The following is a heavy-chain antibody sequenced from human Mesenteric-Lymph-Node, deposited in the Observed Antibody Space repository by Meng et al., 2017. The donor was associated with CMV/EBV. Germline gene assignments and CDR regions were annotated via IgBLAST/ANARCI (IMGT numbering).Heavy chain of an antibody. Sequence: YGGSFSGYYWSWIRQPPGKGLEWIGEINHSGSTNYNPSLKSRVTISVDTSKNQFSLKLSSVTAADTAVYYCARDLLRGNSDLGWFDPWGQG. J-gene: IGHJ5*02. CDR1: GGSFSGYY. V-gene: IGHV4-34*01. D-gene: IGHD4-23*01. CDR2: INHSGST. CDR3: ARDLLRGNSDLGWFDP.